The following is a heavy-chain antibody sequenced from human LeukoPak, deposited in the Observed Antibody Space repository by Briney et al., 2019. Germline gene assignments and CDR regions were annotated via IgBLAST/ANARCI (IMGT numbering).Heavy chain of an antibody. J-gene: IGHJ3*02. CDR3: ARDAPNWGDAFDS. CDR2: ITGSSDYM. V-gene: IGHV3-21*01. D-gene: IGHD7-27*01. CDR1: VFTFSSYA. Sequence: PGGALRLSCAASVFTFSSYAMNWVRQAPGKGLEGVSCITGSSDYMEYAESVKGRFSISRDNAKTSLYLEMNSLKAEHTAVYYCARDAPNWGDAFDSWGQGTMVTVSS.